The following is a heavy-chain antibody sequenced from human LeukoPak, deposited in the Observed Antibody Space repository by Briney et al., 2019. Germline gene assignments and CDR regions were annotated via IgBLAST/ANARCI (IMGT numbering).Heavy chain of an antibody. V-gene: IGHV3-7*04. J-gene: IGHJ4*02. CDR2: IKQDGSKK. Sequence: PGGSLRLSCVASGFPFSSYWMTWVRQAPGKGLEWVANIKQDGSKKSYVDSVKGRFTISRDNAKNSLYLQMNSLRAEDMAIYYCTRVGYIDEGIDYWGQGTLVTVSS. D-gene: IGHD5-24*01. CDR3: TRVGYIDEGIDY. CDR1: GFPFSSYW.